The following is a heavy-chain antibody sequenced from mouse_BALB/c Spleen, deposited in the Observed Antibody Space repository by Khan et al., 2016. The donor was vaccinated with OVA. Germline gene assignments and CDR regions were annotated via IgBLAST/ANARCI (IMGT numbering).Heavy chain of an antibody. CDR1: GFSLTSYG. D-gene: IGHD2-4*01. J-gene: IGHJ1*01. CDR3: ARFYDYEGYFDV. Sequence: QVQLKQSGPGLVQPSQSLSITCTVSGFSLTSYGVHWVRQPPGKGLEWLGVIWSYGSTDYNAAFISRLSISKDNSKSQVFFKMNSLQADDTAKYYCARFYDYEGYFDVWGAGTTVTVSS. CDR2: IWSYGST. V-gene: IGHV2-4*02.